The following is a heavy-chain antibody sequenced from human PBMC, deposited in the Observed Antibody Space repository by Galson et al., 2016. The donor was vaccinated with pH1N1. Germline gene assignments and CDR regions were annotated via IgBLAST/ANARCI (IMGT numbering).Heavy chain of an antibody. CDR3: ASPRPLLRYFDWLLPGGLDY. V-gene: IGHV7-4-1*02. Sequence: SVKVSCKASGYTFTTYGIDWVRQAPGQGLEWMGWINTNTGNPTYAQGFPRRFVSSLDTSDSTTYLHSSSLKAEDTAVYYCASPRPLLRYFDWLLPGGLDYWGQGTLVTVSS. CDR1: GYTFTTYG. J-gene: IGHJ4*02. D-gene: IGHD3-9*01. CDR2: INTNTGNP.